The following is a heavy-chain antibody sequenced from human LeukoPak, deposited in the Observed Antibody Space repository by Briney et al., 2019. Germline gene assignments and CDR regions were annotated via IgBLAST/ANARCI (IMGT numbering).Heavy chain of an antibody. CDR2: INHSGST. CDR3: ARDRLYYYDSSGWADFDY. CDR1: GGSFSGYY. D-gene: IGHD3-22*01. Sequence: SETLSLTCAVYGGSFSGYYWSWIRQPPGKGLEWIGEINHSGSTNYNPSLKSRVTMSVDTSKNQFSLKLSSVTAADTAVYYCARDRLYYYDSSGWADFDYWGQGTLVTVSS. V-gene: IGHV4-34*01. J-gene: IGHJ4*02.